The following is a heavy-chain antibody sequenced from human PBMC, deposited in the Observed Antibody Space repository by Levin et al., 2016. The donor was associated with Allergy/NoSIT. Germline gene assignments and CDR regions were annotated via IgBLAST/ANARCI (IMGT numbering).Heavy chain of an antibody. CDR2: IKSKTDGGTT. D-gene: IGHD5-12*01. Sequence: GESLKISCAASGFTFSNAWMSWVRQAPGKGLEWVGRIKSKTDGGTTDYAAPVKGRFTISRDDSKNTLYLQMNSLKTEDTAVYYCTTASIVADSFDYWGQGTLVTVSS. J-gene: IGHJ4*02. V-gene: IGHV3-15*01. CDR1: GFTFSNAW. CDR3: TTASIVADSFDY.